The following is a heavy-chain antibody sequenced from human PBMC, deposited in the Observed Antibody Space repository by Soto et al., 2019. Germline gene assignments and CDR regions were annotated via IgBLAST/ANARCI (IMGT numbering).Heavy chain of an antibody. Sequence: SETLSLTCPVSGGSVSSGSYYWSWIRQPPGKGLEWIGYIYYSGSTNYNPSLKSRVTISVDTSKNQFSLKLSSVTAADTAVYYCARVFSGSYYFDYWGQGTLVTVSS. CDR3: ARVFSGSYYFDY. D-gene: IGHD1-26*01. CDR1: GGSVSSGSYY. J-gene: IGHJ4*02. V-gene: IGHV4-61*01. CDR2: IYYSGST.